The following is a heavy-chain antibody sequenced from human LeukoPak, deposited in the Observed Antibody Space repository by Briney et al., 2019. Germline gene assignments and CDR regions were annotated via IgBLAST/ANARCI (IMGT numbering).Heavy chain of an antibody. V-gene: IGHV3-53*01. CDR3: ARGRGGDGYNWLCYFDY. D-gene: IGHD5-24*01. J-gene: IGHJ4*02. CDR1: GFTVSSNY. Sequence: GGSLRLSCAASGFTVSSNYMSWVRQAPGKGLEWVSVIYSGGSTYYADSVKGRFTISRDNSKNTLYLQMNSLRAEDTAVYYCARGRGGDGYNWLCYFDYWGQGTLVTVSS. CDR2: IYSGGST.